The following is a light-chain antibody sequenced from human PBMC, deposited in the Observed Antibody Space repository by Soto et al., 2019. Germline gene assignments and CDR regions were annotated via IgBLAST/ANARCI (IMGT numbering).Light chain of an antibody. CDR2: DVS. J-gene: IGLJ2*01. Sequence: QSALTQPASVSGSLGQSITISCTGTISDIGSYNYVSWYQQYPGKAPKLMVYDVSNRPSGVSNRFSGSKSGNTASLTISGLQAEDEADYYCSSFTTSSTLFGGGTKFTVL. CDR3: SSFTTSSTL. V-gene: IGLV2-14*01. CDR1: ISDIGSYNY.